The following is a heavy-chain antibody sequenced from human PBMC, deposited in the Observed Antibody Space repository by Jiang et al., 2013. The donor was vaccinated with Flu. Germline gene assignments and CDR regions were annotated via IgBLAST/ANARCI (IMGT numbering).Heavy chain of an antibody. CDR3: ARDPELQTRTSHFDY. CDR2: TYYRSKWFN. D-gene: IGHD1/OR15-1a*01. Sequence: QTLSLTCAISGDSVSSNSAAWNWIRQSPSRGLEWLGRTYYRSKWFNEYAVFVKSRITINPDTSKNQFSLQLNSVTPEDTAVYFCARDPELQTRTSHFDYWGQGTLVTVSS. V-gene: IGHV6-1*01. J-gene: IGHJ4*02. CDR1: GDSVSSNSAA.